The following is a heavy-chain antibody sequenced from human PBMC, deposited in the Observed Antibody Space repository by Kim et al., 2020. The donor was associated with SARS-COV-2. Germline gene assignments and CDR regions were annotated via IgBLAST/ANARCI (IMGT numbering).Heavy chain of an antibody. D-gene: IGHD3-10*01. Sequence: RYSQNFQGGVTITRDTSATTAYMELSSLTSKDAAVYYCAREGSGSYNWFDPWGQGTLVTVSS. J-gene: IGHJ5*02. CDR3: AREGSGSYNWFDP. V-gene: IGHV1-3*01.